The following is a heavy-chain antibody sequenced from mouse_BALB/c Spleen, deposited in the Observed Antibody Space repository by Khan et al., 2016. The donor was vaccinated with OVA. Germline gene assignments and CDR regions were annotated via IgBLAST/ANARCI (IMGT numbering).Heavy chain of an antibody. CDR2: INPSSGHT. CDR3: ARDRIDY. V-gene: IGHV1-7*01. J-gene: IGHJ2*01. Sequence: VQLQQSGAELAKPGASVKMSCKASGYTFSNYWIHWVKQRPGQGLEWIGYINPSSGHTYYNQTFNDKATLTIDKSSSTAYMQLSSLTSEDSAVYYCARDRIDYWGQGTTLTVSS. CDR1: GYTFSNYW.